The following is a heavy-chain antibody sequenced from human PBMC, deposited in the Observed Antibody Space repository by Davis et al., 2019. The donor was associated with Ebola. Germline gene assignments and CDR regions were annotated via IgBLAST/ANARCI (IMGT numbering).Heavy chain of an antibody. Sequence: SLKISCAASGFTFDDYAMHWVRQAPGKGLEWVSGISWNSGSIGYADSVKGRFTISRDNAKNSLYLQMNSLRAEDTALYYCAKGMPQDYWGQGTLVTVSS. V-gene: IGHV3-9*01. J-gene: IGHJ4*02. CDR3: AKGMPQDY. CDR2: ISWNSGSI. D-gene: IGHD2-2*01. CDR1: GFTFDDYA.